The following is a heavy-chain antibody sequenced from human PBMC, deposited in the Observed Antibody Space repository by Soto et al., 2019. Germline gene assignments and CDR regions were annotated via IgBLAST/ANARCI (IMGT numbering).Heavy chain of an antibody. CDR3: TTVFMTVDNNWFDP. V-gene: IGHV3-15*01. D-gene: IGHD3-16*01. Sequence: EVQLVESGGGLVKPGGSLRLSCAASGFSFSNAWMSWVRQAPGKGLEWVGRIKSKTDGGTTDYAAPVKGRFTISRDDSKNTLYLQMNSLKTEDTAVYYCTTVFMTVDNNWFDPWGQGTLVTVSS. CDR1: GFSFSNAW. CDR2: IKSKTDGGTT. J-gene: IGHJ5*02.